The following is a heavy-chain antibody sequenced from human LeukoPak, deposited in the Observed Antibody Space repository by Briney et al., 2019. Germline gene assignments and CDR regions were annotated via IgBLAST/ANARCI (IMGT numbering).Heavy chain of an antibody. J-gene: IGHJ5*02. V-gene: IGHV1-18*01. Sequence: ASVKVSCKASGYTFTSYGISWVRQAPGQGLEWMGWISAYNGNTNYAQKLQGRVTMTRNTSISTAYMELSSLRSEDTAVYYCARAPDSCYSCNWFDPWGQGTLVTVSS. CDR1: GYTFTSYG. CDR2: ISAYNGNT. D-gene: IGHD2-15*01. CDR3: ARAPDSCYSCNWFDP.